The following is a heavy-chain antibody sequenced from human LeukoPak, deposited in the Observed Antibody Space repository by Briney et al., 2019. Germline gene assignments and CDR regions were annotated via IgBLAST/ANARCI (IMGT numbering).Heavy chain of an antibody. CDR3: ARVSVGVNHLDS. CDR2: IGAYNGDT. CDR1: GYTFTSYG. D-gene: IGHD1-26*01. J-gene: IGHJ4*02. Sequence: ASVKVSCKTYGYTFTSYGVSWVRQAPGQGLEGMGYIGAYNGDTKYAQKFQGRVTMTTDTSTSTAYMELRSLRSDDTAVYYCARVSVGVNHLDSWGQGTLVTVSS. V-gene: IGHV1-18*01.